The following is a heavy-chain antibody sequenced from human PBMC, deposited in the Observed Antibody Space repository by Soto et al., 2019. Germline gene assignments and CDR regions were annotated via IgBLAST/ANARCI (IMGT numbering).Heavy chain of an antibody. J-gene: IGHJ6*02. D-gene: IGHD3-22*01. CDR3: AGAYPSGYGYYYGLDV. V-gene: IGHV1-69*01. CDR2: IIPIFGTA. CDR1: GGTFSSYA. Sequence: QVQLVQSGAEMKKPGSSVKVSCKASGGTFSSYAISWVRQAPGQGLEWMGGIIPIFGTANYAQKFQGRVTITADESTSTAYMELSSLRSEDTAVYYYAGAYPSGYGYYYGLDVCGQGTTVTVSS.